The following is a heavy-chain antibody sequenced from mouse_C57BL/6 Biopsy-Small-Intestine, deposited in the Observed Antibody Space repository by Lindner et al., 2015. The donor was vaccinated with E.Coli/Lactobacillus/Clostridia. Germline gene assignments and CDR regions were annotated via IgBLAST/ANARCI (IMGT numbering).Heavy chain of an antibody. J-gene: IGHJ4*01. V-gene: IGHV1-34*02. CDR1: GYTFTDYY. CDR2: IYPNNGGT. D-gene: IGHD4-1*01. CDR3: ARRTGPYAMDY. Sequence: VQLQESGPELVKPGDSVKMFCKASGYTFTDYYMDWVKQSHGKSLEWIGYIYPNNGGTSYNQKFKGKATVTVDKSSSTAYMELHSLTSEDSAVYYCARRTGPYAMDYWGQGTSVTVSS.